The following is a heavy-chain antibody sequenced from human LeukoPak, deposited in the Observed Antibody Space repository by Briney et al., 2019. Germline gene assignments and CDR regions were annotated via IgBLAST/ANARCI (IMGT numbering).Heavy chain of an antibody. J-gene: IGHJ3*02. D-gene: IGHD6-13*01. Sequence: ASVKVSCKASGYTSTGYYMHRVRQAPGQGLEWMGWINPNSGGTNYAQKFQGRVTMTRDMSISTAYMELSRLRSDDPAVYYCAGGIAAAAHRTPDGGDDAFDIWGQGTMVTVSS. CDR3: AGGIAAAAHRTPDGGDDAFDI. V-gene: IGHV1-2*02. CDR2: INPNSGGT. CDR1: GYTSTGYY.